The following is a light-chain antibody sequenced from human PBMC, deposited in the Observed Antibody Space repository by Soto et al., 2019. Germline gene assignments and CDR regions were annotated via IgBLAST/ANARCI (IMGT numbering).Light chain of an antibody. Sequence: EVVLTQSPGTLSLSPGARATLSCRASQSVNDNHLAWYQQKGGQAPRLLIYGASTRATGVPERFSGSGFGTAYRLIINRLEPEDFALYYCQLYGGSPPRGTFGRGTTVEI. CDR1: QSVNDNH. J-gene: IGKJ3*01. V-gene: IGKV3-20*01. CDR3: QLYGGSPPRGT. CDR2: GAS.